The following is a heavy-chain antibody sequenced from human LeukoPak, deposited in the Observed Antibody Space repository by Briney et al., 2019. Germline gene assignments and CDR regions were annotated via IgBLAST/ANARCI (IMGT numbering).Heavy chain of an antibody. CDR3: ARDQTKWEPLRRRDYYYMDV. D-gene: IGHD1-26*01. J-gene: IGHJ6*03. Sequence: GGSLRLSCAASGFTFNSYWMSWVRQAPGKGREWVANIKQDGSEKYYVDSVKGRFTISRDNAKNSLYLQMNSLRAEDTAAYYCARDQTKWEPLRRRDYYYMDVWGKGTTVTVSS. V-gene: IGHV3-7*01. CDR2: IKQDGSEK. CDR1: GFTFNSYW.